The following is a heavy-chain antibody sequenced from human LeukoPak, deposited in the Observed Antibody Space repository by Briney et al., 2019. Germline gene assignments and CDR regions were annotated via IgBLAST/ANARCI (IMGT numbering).Heavy chain of an antibody. CDR3: ARLRGECSGGSCYRAGFDP. CDR1: GYSFTSYW. D-gene: IGHD2-15*01. J-gene: IGHJ5*02. Sequence: GESLKISCKGSGYSFTSYWIGWVRQMPGKGLEWMRIIYAGDSDTRYSPSFQGQVTISADKSISTAYLQWSSLKASDTAMYYCARLRGECSGGSCYRAGFDPWGQGTLVTVSS. CDR2: IYAGDSDT. V-gene: IGHV5-51*01.